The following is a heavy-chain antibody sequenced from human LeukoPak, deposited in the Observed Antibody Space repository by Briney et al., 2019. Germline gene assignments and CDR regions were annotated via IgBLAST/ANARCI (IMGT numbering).Heavy chain of an antibody. Sequence: GGSLRLSCAASGFTFSTSDMNWIRQAPGKGLEWVSHISSSGSTITYADSVKGRFTVSRVDTKNSLYLQMNSLRADDTAIYYCARTKWQLPWAWGQGTLVTVSS. J-gene: IGHJ1*01. CDR2: ISSSGSTI. D-gene: IGHD1-26*01. V-gene: IGHV3-48*03. CDR1: GFTFSTSD. CDR3: ARTKWQLPWA.